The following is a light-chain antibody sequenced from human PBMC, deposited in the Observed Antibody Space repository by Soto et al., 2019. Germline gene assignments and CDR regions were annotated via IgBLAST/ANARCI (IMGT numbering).Light chain of an antibody. J-gene: IGLJ2*01. Sequence: QSVLTQPPSASGTPGQVVTISCSGSSSNIGSNTVNWYQHLPGTAPKLLIYTDSLRPSGLPGRFTAFKSGTSASLAISGLQSEDEADYYCVAWDDSLNGPLFGGGTKLTVL. V-gene: IGLV1-44*01. CDR1: SSNIGSNT. CDR2: TDS. CDR3: VAWDDSLNGPL.